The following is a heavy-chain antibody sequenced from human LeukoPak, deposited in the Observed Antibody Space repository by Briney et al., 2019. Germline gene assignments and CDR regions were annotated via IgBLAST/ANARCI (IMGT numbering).Heavy chain of an antibody. CDR3: AREVGRNFCSGGSCYRPPLDY. CDR1: GYTFTSYG. V-gene: IGHV1-18*01. J-gene: IGHJ4*02. Sequence: ASVKVSCKASGYTFTSYGISWVQQAPGQGLEWMGWISAYNGNTNYAQKLQGRVTMTTDTSTSTAYMELRSLRSDDTAVYYCAREVGRNFCSGGSCYRPPLDYWGQGTLVTVSS. D-gene: IGHD2-15*01. CDR2: ISAYNGNT.